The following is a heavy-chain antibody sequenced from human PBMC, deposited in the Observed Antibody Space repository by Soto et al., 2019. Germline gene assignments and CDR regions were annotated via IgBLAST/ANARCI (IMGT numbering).Heavy chain of an antibody. D-gene: IGHD6-13*01. V-gene: IGHV4-30-2*01. CDR2: IYHSGST. CDR3: TRDASRDSSARGWFDP. Sequence: SSETLSLTCAVSGGSIISGGYSWIWIRQPPGKGLEWIGYIYHSGSTYYNPSLKSRVTISVDRSKNQFSLKLSSVTAADTAVYYCTRDASRDSSARGWFDPWGPGTLVTVSS. J-gene: IGHJ5*02. CDR1: GGSIISGGYS.